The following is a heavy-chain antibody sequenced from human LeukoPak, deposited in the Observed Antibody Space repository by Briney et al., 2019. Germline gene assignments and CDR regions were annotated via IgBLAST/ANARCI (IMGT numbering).Heavy chain of an antibody. CDR1: GFTFSSHG. CDR2: IRFDGTNK. CDR3: ARDLRAAIYAFDI. D-gene: IGHD2-2*02. V-gene: IGHV3-30*02. J-gene: IGHJ3*02. Sequence: GGSLRLSCAASGFTFSSHGMHWVRQAPGKGLEWVTFIRFDGTNKYYAGSVKGRFTVSRDNSKNTVSLLMDSLRAEDTAVYYCARDLRAAIYAFDIWGQGTMVTVSS.